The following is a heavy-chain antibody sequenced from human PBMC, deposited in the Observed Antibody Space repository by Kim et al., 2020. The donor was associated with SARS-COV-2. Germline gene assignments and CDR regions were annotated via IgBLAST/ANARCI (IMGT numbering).Heavy chain of an antibody. CDR1: GFTFSSYS. CDR3: ARHLERWLQFREARAGGGFGY. Sequence: GGSLRLSCAASGFTFSSYSMNLVRQAPGKGLEWVSSISSSSSYIYYADSVKGRFTISRDNAKNSLYLQMNSLRAEDTAVYYCARHLERWLQFREARAGGGFGYWGQGTLVTVSS. V-gene: IGHV3-21*01. D-gene: IGHD5-12*01. CDR2: ISSSSSYI. J-gene: IGHJ4*02.